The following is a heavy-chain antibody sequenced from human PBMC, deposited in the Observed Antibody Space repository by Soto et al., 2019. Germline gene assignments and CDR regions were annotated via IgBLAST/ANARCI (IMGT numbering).Heavy chain of an antibody. Sequence: GGSLRLSCAASGFTFSSYAMSWVRQAPGKGLEWVSAISGSGGSTYYADSVKGRFTISRDNSKNTLYLQMNSLRAEDTAVYYCAKGPPIAVAGTWYFDYWGQGTLVTVSS. D-gene: IGHD6-19*01. CDR1: GFTFSSYA. J-gene: IGHJ4*02. CDR2: ISGSGGST. V-gene: IGHV3-23*01. CDR3: AKGPPIAVAGTWYFDY.